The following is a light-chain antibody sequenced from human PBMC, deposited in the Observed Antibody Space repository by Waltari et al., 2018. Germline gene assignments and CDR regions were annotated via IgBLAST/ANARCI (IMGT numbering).Light chain of an antibody. CDR3: MQSLRALWT. J-gene: IGKJ1*01. V-gene: IGKV2-28*01. Sequence: DIVVTQSPLSLPVTPGEPASLSCRSSQSLLHSNGNNYVDWYLQKPGQSPQLLIYLGSNRASGVPDRFSGSGSGTDFTLKISRVEAEDVGVYYCMQSLRALWTFGQGTKVEIK. CDR1: QSLLHSNGNNY. CDR2: LGS.